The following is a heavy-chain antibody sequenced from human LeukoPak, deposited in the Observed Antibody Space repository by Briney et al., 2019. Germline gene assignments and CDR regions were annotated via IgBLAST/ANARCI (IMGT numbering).Heavy chain of an antibody. CDR1: GFTFSSYW. CDR2: INSDGSST. V-gene: IGHV3-74*01. CDR3: ALIAARRIDYDY. J-gene: IGHJ4*02. D-gene: IGHD6-6*01. Sequence: GGSLRLSCATSGFTFSSYWMHWVRQAPGKGLVWVSRINSDGSSTSYADSVKGRFTISRDNAKNTLYLQMNSLRAEDTAVYYCALIAARRIDYDYWGQGTLVTVSS.